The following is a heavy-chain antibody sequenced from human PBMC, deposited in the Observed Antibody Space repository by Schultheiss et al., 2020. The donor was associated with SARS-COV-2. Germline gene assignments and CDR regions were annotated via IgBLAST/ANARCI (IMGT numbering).Heavy chain of an antibody. CDR3: AREKGGTVTTFSTFRYGMDV. D-gene: IGHD4-17*01. Sequence: GGSLRLSCAASGFTFSSYSMNWVRQAPGKGLEWVAVISYDGSNKYYADSVKGRFTISRDNSKNTLYLQMNSLRAEDTAVYYCAREKGGTVTTFSTFRYGMDVWGQGTTVTVSS. J-gene: IGHJ6*02. V-gene: IGHV3-30*03. CDR1: GFTFSSYS. CDR2: ISYDGSNK.